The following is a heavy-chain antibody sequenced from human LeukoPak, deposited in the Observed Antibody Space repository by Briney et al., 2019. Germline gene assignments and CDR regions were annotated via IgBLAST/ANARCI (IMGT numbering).Heavy chain of an antibody. CDR3: ARADPTTDAFDI. D-gene: IGHD1-14*01. CDR1: GFTFSSYA. CDR2: ISYDGSNK. Sequence: GGSLRLSCAASGFTFSSYAMHWVRQAPGKGLEWVAVISYDGSNKYYADSVKGRFTISRDNAKNSLYLQMNSLRAGDTAVYYCARADPTTDAFDIWGQGTMVTVSS. V-gene: IGHV3-30*14. J-gene: IGHJ3*02.